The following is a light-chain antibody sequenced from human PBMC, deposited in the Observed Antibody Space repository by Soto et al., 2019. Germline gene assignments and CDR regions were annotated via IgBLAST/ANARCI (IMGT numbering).Light chain of an antibody. CDR1: QGALVRSNCNRC. J-gene: IGKJ1*01. CDR3: QQYHPPPRP. CDR2: CTS. V-gene: IGKV4-1*01. Sequence: IVMAQSPDCLAASFGEVVTSPFMCSQGALVRSNCNRCLIWCQRDSGQPLQWLLYCTSTREYPSPDLFRVCGSGTDFTLTINSMQTEDVAVYYCQQYHPPPRPFGHGTKVDIK.